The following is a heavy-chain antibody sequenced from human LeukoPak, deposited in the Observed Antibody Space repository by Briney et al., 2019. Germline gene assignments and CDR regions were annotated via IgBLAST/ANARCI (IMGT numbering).Heavy chain of an antibody. CDR2: INPNSGDT. D-gene: IGHD4/OR15-4a*01. Sequence: ASVKVSCKASGYTFTSYGISWVRQAPGQGLEWMGWINPNSGDTSYPQKFQGSVTMTRDTSISTAYMELSSLRSDDTAIYYCARGSSQNANYFDPWGQGTLVTVSS. J-gene: IGHJ5*02. CDR1: GYTFTSYG. V-gene: IGHV1-2*02. CDR3: ARGSSQNANYFDP.